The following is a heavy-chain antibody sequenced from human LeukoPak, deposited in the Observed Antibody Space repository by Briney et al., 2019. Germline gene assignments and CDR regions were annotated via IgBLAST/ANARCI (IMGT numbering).Heavy chain of an antibody. CDR1: GFTFSSYS. CDR3: ARDLGVGATELDY. D-gene: IGHD1-26*01. J-gene: IGHJ4*02. Sequence: SGGSLRLSCAASGFTFSSYSMNWVRQAPGKGLEWVSSISSSSSYIYYADSVKGRFTISRDNAKNSLYLQMNSLRAEDTAVYYCARDLGVGATELDYWGQGTLVTVSS. V-gene: IGHV3-21*01. CDR2: ISSSSSYI.